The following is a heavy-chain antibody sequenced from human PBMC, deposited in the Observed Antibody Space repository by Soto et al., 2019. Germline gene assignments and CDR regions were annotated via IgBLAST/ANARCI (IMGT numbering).Heavy chain of an antibody. Sequence: PSETLSLTCAVFDGYISSGGYSWSWIRQPPGKGLEWIGYIYHSGSTYYNPSLKSRVTISVDRSKNQFSLKLSSVTAADTAVYYCARVFSDSSSFFDPWGQGTLVTVSS. CDR1: DGYISSGGYS. V-gene: IGHV4-30-2*01. CDR2: IYHSGST. D-gene: IGHD6-13*01. J-gene: IGHJ5*02. CDR3: ARVFSDSSSFFDP.